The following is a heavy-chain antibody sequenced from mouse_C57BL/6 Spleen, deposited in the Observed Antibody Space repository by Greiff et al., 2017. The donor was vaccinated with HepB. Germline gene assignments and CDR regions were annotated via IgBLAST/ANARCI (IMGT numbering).Heavy chain of an antibody. CDR2: FYPGSGSI. V-gene: IGHV1-62-2*01. CDR3: ARHEEYYGSRGAMDY. CDR1: GYTFTEYT. Sequence: VMLVESGAELVKPGASVKLSCKASGYTFTEYTIHWVKQRSGQGLEWIGWFYPGSGSIKYNEKFKDKATLTADKSSSTVYMELSRLTSEDSAVYFCARHEEYYGSRGAMDYWGQGTSVTVSS. J-gene: IGHJ4*01. D-gene: IGHD1-1*01.